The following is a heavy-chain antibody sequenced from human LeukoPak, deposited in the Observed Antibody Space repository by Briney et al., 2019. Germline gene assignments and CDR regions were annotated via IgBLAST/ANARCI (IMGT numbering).Heavy chain of an antibody. J-gene: IGHJ4*02. CDR1: GGSFSGYY. V-gene: IGHV4-34*01. CDR2: INHSGST. CDR3: ARTEGYFDY. Sequence: PSETLSLTCAVYGGSFSGYYWSWIRQPPGKGLEWMGEINHSGSTNYNPSLKSRVTISVDTSKNQFSLKLSSVTAADTAVYYCARTEGYFDYWGQGTLVTVSS.